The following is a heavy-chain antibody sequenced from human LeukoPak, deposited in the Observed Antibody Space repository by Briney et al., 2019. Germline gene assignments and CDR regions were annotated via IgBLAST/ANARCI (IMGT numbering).Heavy chain of an antibody. D-gene: IGHD3-3*01. CDR3: ASISRVWSGYYTEHFDY. CDR1: GYIFTDYY. CDR2: INPNSGDT. V-gene: IGHV1-2*02. J-gene: IGHJ4*02. Sequence: ASVKVSCKASGYIFTDYYMHWVRQAPGQGLEWMGWINPNSGDTNYAQKFQGRVTMTRDTSITTAYMELSSLRSDDTAVYYCASISRVWSGYYTEHFDYWGQGTLVTVSS.